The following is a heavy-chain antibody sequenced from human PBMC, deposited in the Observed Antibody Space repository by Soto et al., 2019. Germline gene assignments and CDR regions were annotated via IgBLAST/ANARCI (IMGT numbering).Heavy chain of an antibody. CDR3: ARDMDYYDSSGGFDY. V-gene: IGHV1-69*13. J-gene: IGHJ4*02. CDR1: GGTFSSYA. CDR2: IIPIFGTA. D-gene: IGHD3-22*01. Sequence: GASVKVSCKASGGTFSSYAISWVRQAPGQGLEWMGGIIPIFGTANYAHKFQGRVTITADESTSTAYMELSSLRSEDTAVYYFARDMDYYDSSGGFDYWGQGTLVTVSS.